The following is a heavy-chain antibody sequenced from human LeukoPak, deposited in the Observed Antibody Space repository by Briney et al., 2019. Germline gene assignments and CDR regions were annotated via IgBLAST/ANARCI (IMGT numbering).Heavy chain of an antibody. Sequence: PGGSLRLSCAASGSTFSSYEMNWVRQAPGKGLEWVPYISSSGGTIYYADSVKGRFTISRDNAKNSLYLQMNSLRAEDTAVYYCARSYGSGSYYNSNWFDPWGQGTLVTVSS. V-gene: IGHV3-48*03. D-gene: IGHD3-10*01. CDR1: GSTFSSYE. CDR2: ISSSGGTI. J-gene: IGHJ5*02. CDR3: ARSYGSGSYYNSNWFDP.